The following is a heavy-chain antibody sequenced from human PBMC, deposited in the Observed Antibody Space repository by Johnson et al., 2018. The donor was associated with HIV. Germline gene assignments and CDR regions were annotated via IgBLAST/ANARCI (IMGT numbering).Heavy chain of an antibody. V-gene: IGHV3-NL1*01. Sequence: QVQLVESGGGVVQPGRSLRVSCAASGFTFSTYAMHWVRQAPGKGLEWVSVIYSGGSTYYADSVKGRFTISRDNSKNTLYLQMNSLRTEDTAVYYCARERYGSQAIDAFDIWGQGTMVTVSS. CDR1: GFTFSTYA. CDR3: ARERYGSQAIDAFDI. D-gene: IGHD2-15*01. CDR2: IYSGGST. J-gene: IGHJ3*02.